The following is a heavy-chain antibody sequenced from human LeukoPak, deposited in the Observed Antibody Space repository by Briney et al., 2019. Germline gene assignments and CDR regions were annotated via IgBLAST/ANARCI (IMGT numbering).Heavy chain of an antibody. J-gene: IGHJ4*02. CDR1: RFTVSSNY. D-gene: IGHD3-16*02. CDR2: IKQDGSEK. Sequence: GGSLRLSCVASRFTVSSNYMSWVRQAPGKGLEWVANIKQDGSEKYYVDSVKGRFTISRDNAKNSLYLQMNSLRAEDTAVYYCARDLMDDYVWGSYRPSSYYFDYWGQGTLVTVSS. CDR3: ARDLMDDYVWGSYRPSSYYFDY. V-gene: IGHV3-7*01.